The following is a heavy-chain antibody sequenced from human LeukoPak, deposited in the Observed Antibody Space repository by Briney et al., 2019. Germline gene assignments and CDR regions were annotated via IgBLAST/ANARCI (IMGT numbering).Heavy chain of an antibody. Sequence: SETLSLTCTGSGGSISSYYWSCIRQPAGKGLEWVGRIYTSGSTNYNPSLKSRVTISVDKSKNQFSLKLSSVTAADTAVYYCARDHYGAIDAFDIWGQGTMVTVSS. J-gene: IGHJ3*02. CDR1: GGSISSYY. V-gene: IGHV4-4*07. D-gene: IGHD4-17*01. CDR3: ARDHYGAIDAFDI. CDR2: IYTSGST.